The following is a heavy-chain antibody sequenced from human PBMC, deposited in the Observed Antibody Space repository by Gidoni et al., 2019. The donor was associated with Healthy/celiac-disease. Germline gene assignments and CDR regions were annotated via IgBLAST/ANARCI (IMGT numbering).Heavy chain of an antibody. CDR3: ARGGATAFIVVVTATSFDY. V-gene: IGHV1-46*01. J-gene: IGHJ4*02. CDR1: GYTFTSYY. D-gene: IGHD2-21*02. CDR2: INPSGGRT. Sequence: QVRLVQSGAEVKKPGASVKVSCKASGYTFTSYYMHWVRQAPGQGLEWMGIINPSGGRTSYAQKFQGRVSMTRDTSTSTVYMELSSLRSEDTAVYYCARGGATAFIVVVTATSFDYWGQGTLVTVSS.